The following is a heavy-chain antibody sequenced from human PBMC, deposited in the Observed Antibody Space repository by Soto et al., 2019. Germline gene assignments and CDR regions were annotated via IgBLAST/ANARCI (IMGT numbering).Heavy chain of an antibody. D-gene: IGHD5-18*01. CDR3: ARDNLQLWFRGYYYYGMGV. J-gene: IGHJ6*02. CDR1: GFTFSSYS. Sequence: PGGSLRLSCAASGFTFSSYSMNWVRQAPGKGLEWVSYISSSSSTIYYADSVKGRFTISRDNAKNSLYLQMNSLRDEDTAVYYCARDNLQLWFRGYYYYGMGVWGQGTTVTV. CDR2: ISSSSSTI. V-gene: IGHV3-48*02.